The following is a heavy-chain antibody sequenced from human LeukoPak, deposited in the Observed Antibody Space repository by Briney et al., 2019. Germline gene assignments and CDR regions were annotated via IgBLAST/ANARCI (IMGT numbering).Heavy chain of an antibody. Sequence: GGSLRLSCAASGFSFRSNAMSWVRQAPGKGLEWVSGISGSGGTTYYADSVKGRFTISRDNSKHTMYLQMNCLRAEDTAVYYCAKDRESYYYDSSGYESFDYWGQGTLVTVSS. D-gene: IGHD3-22*01. J-gene: IGHJ4*02. CDR3: AKDRESYYYDSSGYESFDY. CDR2: ISGSGGTT. CDR1: GFSFRSNA. V-gene: IGHV3-23*01.